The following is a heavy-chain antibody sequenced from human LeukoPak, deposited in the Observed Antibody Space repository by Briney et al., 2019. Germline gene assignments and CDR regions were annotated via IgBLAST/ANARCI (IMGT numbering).Heavy chain of an antibody. Sequence: SETLSLTCAVSGGSISSSNWWSWVRQPPGKGLEWIGEIYHSGSTNYNPFLKSRVTISVDKSKNQFSLKLSSVTAADTAVSYCARWVPYGPTGEYYFDYWGQGTLVTVSS. D-gene: IGHD3-10*01. V-gene: IGHV4-4*02. CDR2: IYHSGST. J-gene: IGHJ4*02. CDR3: ARWVPYGPTGEYYFDY. CDR1: GGSISSSNW.